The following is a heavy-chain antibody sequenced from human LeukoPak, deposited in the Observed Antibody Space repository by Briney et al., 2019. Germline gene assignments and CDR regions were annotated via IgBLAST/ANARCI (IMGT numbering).Heavy chain of an antibody. Sequence: SETLSLTCTVSGGSISSSTYYWGWIRQPPGKGLEWIGSISYTGSTYYNPSLKSRVTISVDTSKNQFSLKLSSVTAADTAVYYCARAAGGYFLDYWGQGTLVTVSS. CDR1: GGSISSSTYY. CDR2: ISYTGST. CDR3: ARAAGGYFLDY. D-gene: IGHD2/OR15-2a*01. V-gene: IGHV4-39*07. J-gene: IGHJ4*02.